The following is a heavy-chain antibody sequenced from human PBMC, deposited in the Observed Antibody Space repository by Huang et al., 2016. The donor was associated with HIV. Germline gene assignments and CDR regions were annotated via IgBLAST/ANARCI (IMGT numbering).Heavy chain of an antibody. CDR3: TREYTVAGAFDI. Sequence: QGQLVESGGGVVRPGRSLRLSCAGSGFSFSNYAMHWVRQAPGKRLEGVTFISNDGTTTYYANTVKGRFTISRDNFKNTLYLQMNRLRGDDTAVYYCTREYTVAGAFDIWGQGTMVTVSS. CDR1: GFSFSNYA. J-gene: IGHJ3*02. CDR2: ISNDGTTT. V-gene: IGHV3-30-3*01. D-gene: IGHD5-12*01.